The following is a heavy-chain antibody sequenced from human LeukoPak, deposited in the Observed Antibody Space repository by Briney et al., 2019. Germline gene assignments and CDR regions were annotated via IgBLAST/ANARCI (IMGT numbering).Heavy chain of an antibody. V-gene: IGHV3-30*18. CDR3: AKAASNWFDP. D-gene: IGHD6-25*01. CDR1: GFTFSSYG. Sequence: GRSLRLSCAASGFTFSSYGIHWVRRAPGKGLEWVAVISYDGSNKFYADSVKGRFTFSRDNSDNTLYLQMDSLRVEDTAVYYCAKAASNWFDPWGQGTLVTVSS. CDR2: ISYDGSNK. J-gene: IGHJ5*02.